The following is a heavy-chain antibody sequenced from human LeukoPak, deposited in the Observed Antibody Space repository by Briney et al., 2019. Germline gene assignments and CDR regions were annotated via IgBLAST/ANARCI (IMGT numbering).Heavy chain of an antibody. CDR1: GGTFSSYA. J-gene: IGHJ4*02. CDR3: ARRPAPSIAARNNYFDY. D-gene: IGHD6-6*01. Sequence: ASVKVSCKASGGTFSSYAISWVRQAPGQGLEWMGGIIPIFGTANYAQKFQGRVTITADESTSTAYMELSSLRSEDTAAYYCARRPAPSIAARNNYFDYWGQGTLVTVSS. CDR2: IIPIFGTA. V-gene: IGHV1-69*13.